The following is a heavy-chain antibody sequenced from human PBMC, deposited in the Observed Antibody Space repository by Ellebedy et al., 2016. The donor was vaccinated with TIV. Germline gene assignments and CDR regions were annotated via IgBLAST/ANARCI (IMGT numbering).Heavy chain of an antibody. V-gene: IGHV1-2*02. Sequence: AASVKVSCKASGYTFPDYYIHWVRQAPGQGLEWMGWINPNNGGTNYAQKFQARVTMTRDTSITTAYMELSRLTSDDTAVYYCARGAGSAEYSSSSGWFDPWGQGTLVTVSS. CDR3: ARGAGSAEYSSSSGWFDP. CDR2: INPNNGGT. D-gene: IGHD6-6*01. CDR1: GYTFPDYY. J-gene: IGHJ5*02.